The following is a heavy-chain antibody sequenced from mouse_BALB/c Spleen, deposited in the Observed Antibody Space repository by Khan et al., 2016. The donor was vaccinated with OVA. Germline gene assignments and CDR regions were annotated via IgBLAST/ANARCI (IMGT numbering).Heavy chain of an antibody. CDR2: ISPGGHST. CDR1: GFTFSSFA. Sequence: EVELVESGGGVVKPGGSLKLSCSASGFTFSSFAMSWVRQTPEKRLEWVATISPGGHSTFYPASVKGRFTISRDNARNTLYLQMRSLRSEDTAMYYCARRLVDYYAMDDWGQGASVTVSS. V-gene: IGHV5-9-3*01. CDR3: ARRLVDYYAMDD. J-gene: IGHJ4*01. D-gene: IGHD2-2*01.